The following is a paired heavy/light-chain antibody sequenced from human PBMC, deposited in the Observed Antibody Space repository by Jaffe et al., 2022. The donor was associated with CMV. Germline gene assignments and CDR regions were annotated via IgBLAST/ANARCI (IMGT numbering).Heavy chain of an antibody. CDR2: IGGSGGSI. CDR3: AKHRKVATIDDFDH. CDR1: GFTFSSYS. D-gene: IGHD5-12*01. Sequence: EMQLVESGGGLVQPGGSLRLSCAASGFTFSSYSMSWVRQAPGKGLEWVSVIGGSGGSIYYADSVKGRFTISRDNSKNTLYLQMNSLRAEDTAIYYCAKHRKVATIDDFDHWGQGTLVTVSS. J-gene: IGHJ4*02. V-gene: IGHV3-23*04.
Light chain of an antibody. CDR3: QQRSNWPPLT. CDR2: DAS. J-gene: IGKJ4*01. CDR1: QSISSF. V-gene: IGKV3-11*01. Sequence: EIVLTQSPATLSLSPGERATLSCRASQSISSFLAWYQQKPGQAPRLLIYDASNRATGIPARFSGSGSGTDFTLTISSLEPEDFAVYYCQQRSNWPPLTFGGGTKVEIK.